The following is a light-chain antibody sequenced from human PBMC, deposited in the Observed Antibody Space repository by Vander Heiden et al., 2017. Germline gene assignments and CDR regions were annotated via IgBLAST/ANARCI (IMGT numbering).Light chain of an antibody. CDR2: VIS. J-gene: IGLJ2*01. CDR1: SLRRYY. V-gene: IGLV3-19*01. Sequence: SSELTQDPAVSVALGQTVRITCQGDSLRRYYASWYDQKPGQAPVLVIYVISDRPSGIPDRFSGSSSGNTASFTTTGAQAEDEADDDGSSRDNSGNLFDVVFGGGTKLTVL. CDR3: SSRDNSGNLFDVV.